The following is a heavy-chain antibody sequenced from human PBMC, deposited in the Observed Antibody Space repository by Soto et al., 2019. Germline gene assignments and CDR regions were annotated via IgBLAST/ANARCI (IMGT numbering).Heavy chain of an antibody. CDR1: GFTFDDYA. CDR3: AKVYGSGWYATGETGYFDY. D-gene: IGHD6-19*01. J-gene: IGHJ4*02. CDR2: ISWNSGSI. V-gene: IGHV3-9*01. Sequence: EVQLVESGGGLVQPGRSLRLSCAASGFTFDDYAMHWVRQAPGKGLEWVSGISWNSGSIGYADSVKGRFTISRDNAKNSLYLQMNSLRAEDTALYYCAKVYGSGWYATGETGYFDYWGQGTLVTVSS.